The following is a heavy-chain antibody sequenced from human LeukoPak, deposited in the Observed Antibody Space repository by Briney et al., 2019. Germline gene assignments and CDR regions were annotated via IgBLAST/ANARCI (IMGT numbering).Heavy chain of an antibody. CDR3: ARDYQWVIDH. D-gene: IGHD1-26*01. CDR2: IWYDGSNK. CDR1: GFTFSSYG. V-gene: IGHV3-33*01. J-gene: IGHJ4*02. Sequence: PGGSLRLSCAASGFTFSSYGMHWVRQAPGKGLEWVAVIWYDGSNKYYADSVKGRFTISRDNAKNSLYLQMNSLRAEDTAVYYCARDYQWVIDHWGQGTLVTVSS.